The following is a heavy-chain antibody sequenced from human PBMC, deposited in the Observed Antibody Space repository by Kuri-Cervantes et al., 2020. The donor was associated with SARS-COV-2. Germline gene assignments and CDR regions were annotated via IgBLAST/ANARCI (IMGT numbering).Heavy chain of an antibody. CDR3: ARAAWGSAGTHYYYYGMDV. D-gene: IGHD6-19*01. Sequence: GESLKISCAASGFTFSSYAMHWVRQAPGKGLEWVAVISYDGSNKYYADSVKGRFTISRNNSKNTPNLQMNSLRAEDTAVYYCARAAWGSAGTHYYYYGMDVWGQGTTVTVSS. CDR1: GFTFSSYA. J-gene: IGHJ6*02. V-gene: IGHV3-30-3*01. CDR2: ISYDGSNK.